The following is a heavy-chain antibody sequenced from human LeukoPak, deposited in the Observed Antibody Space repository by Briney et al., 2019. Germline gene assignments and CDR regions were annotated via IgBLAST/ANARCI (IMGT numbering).Heavy chain of an antibody. V-gene: IGHV5-51*01. D-gene: IGHD1-26*01. CDR2: IYPGDSGP. CDR1: GYSFTSYC. CDR3: GMSGDRVPLQDDVFDV. J-gene: IGHJ3*01. Sequence: GESLKISCKVSGYSFTSYCIGWVRQMPGKGLEWIGIIYPGDSGPTYSPSFQGQVTISVDKSINTAYLQWSSLQASDTAMYYCGMSGDRVPLQDDVFDVCGQGTMVTVST.